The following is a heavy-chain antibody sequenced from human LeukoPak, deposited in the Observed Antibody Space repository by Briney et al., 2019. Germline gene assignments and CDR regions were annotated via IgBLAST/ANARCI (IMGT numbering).Heavy chain of an antibody. Sequence: ASVKVSCKASGYTFTSYDINWVRQATGQGLEWMGWMNPNSGNTGYAQKFQGRVTMTRNTSISTAYMELSSLRSEDTAAYYCARIEGRYYYYYYYMDVWGKGTTVTVSS. CDR1: GYTFTSYD. CDR2: MNPNSGNT. CDR3: ARIEGRYYYYYYYMDV. J-gene: IGHJ6*03. V-gene: IGHV1-8*01. D-gene: IGHD2-21*01.